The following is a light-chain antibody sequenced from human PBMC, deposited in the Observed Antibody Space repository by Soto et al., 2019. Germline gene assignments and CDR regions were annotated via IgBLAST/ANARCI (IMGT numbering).Light chain of an antibody. CDR3: TSYAGTYSFFYV. Sequence: QSVLTQPPSASGPPGQSVTISCTGTSSDVGAYNYVSWYQQLPGKAHKLIIYEVSKRPSGVPDRFSGSKSGNTASLTVSGLQAEDEADYYCTSYAGTYSFFYVFGTGTKVTVL. CDR2: EVS. J-gene: IGLJ1*01. V-gene: IGLV2-8*01. CDR1: SSDVGAYNY.